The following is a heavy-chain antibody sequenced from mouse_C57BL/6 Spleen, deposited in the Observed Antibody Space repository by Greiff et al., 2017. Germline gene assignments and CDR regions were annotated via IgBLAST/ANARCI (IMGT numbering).Heavy chain of an antibody. J-gene: IGHJ1*03. CDR2: ISSGSSTI. D-gene: IGHD2-4*01. V-gene: IGHV5-17*01. CDR1: GFTFSDYG. CDR3: ARYDYEDFDV. Sequence: DVMLVESGGGLVKPGGSLKLSCAASGFTFSDYGMHWVRQAPEKGLEWVAYISSGSSTIYYADTVKGRFTISRDNAKNTLFLQMTSLRSEDTAMYYCARYDYEDFDVWGTGTTVTVSS.